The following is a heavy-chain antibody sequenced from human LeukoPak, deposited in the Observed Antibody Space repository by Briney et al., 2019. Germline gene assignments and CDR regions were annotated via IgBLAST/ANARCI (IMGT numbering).Heavy chain of an antibody. CDR3: ARGSGYYPSDAFDI. CDR2: ISSSSSYI. V-gene: IGHV3-21*01. D-gene: IGHD3-22*01. Sequence: GGSLRLSCAAPGFTFSSYSMNWVRQAPGKGLEWVSSISSSSSYIYYADSVKGRFTISRDNAKNSLYLQMNSLRAEDTAVYYCARGSGYYPSDAFDIWGQGTMVTVSS. J-gene: IGHJ3*02. CDR1: GFTFSSYS.